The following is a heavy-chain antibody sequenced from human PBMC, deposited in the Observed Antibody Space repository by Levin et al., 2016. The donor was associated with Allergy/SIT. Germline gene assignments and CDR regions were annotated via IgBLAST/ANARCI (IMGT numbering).Heavy chain of an antibody. J-gene: IGHJ4*02. Sequence: SVKVSCKASGGTFSSYAISWVRQAPGQGLEWMGRIIPILGIANYAQKFQGRVTITADKSTSTAYMELSSLRSEDTAVYYCARVWPSGSYGGFPFDYWGQGTLVTVSS. CDR1: GGTFSSYA. V-gene: IGHV1-69*04. CDR3: ARVWPSGSYGGFPFDY. CDR2: IIPILGIA. D-gene: IGHD1-26*01.